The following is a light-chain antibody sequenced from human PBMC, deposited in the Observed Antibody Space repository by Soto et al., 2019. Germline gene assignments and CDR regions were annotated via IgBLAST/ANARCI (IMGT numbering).Light chain of an antibody. Sequence: DIVLTQSPDSLAVSLGERATINCKSSQSVLYSSNNKNYLAWYQQKPGQAPKLLIYWASTRESGVPDRFSGSGSGTDFTLTISSLQAEDVAVYYCQQYYTTPPHTFGQGTKVEIK. CDR3: QQYYTTPPHT. CDR2: WAS. J-gene: IGKJ1*01. CDR1: QSVLYSSNNKNY. V-gene: IGKV4-1*01.